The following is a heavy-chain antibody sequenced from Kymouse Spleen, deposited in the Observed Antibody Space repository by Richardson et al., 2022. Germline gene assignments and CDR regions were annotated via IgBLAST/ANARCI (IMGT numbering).Heavy chain of an antibody. CDR1: GFTFSSYG. D-gene: IGHD3-9*01. CDR2: IWYDGSNK. CDR3: ARGDILTGYSHYYGMDV. V-gene: IGHV3-33*01. Sequence: QVQLVESGGGVVQPGRSLRLSCAASGFTFSSYGMHWVRQAPGKGLEWVAVIWYDGSNKYYADSVKGRFTISRDNSKNTLYLQMNSLRAEDTAVYYCARGDILTGYSHYYGMDVWGQGTTVTVSS. J-gene: IGHJ6*02.